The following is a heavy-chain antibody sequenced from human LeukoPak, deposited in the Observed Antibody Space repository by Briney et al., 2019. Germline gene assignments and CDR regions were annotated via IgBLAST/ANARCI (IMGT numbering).Heavy chain of an antibody. J-gene: IGHJ4*02. Sequence: PGESLKIFCRGSGYSFTSYWIGWVLQIPGKGLEWMGTIYPGDSDTRYSPSFQGQVTISADKSISTAYLQWSSLKASDTAMYYCARRDYYDSSGYYYGYWGQGTLVTVSS. CDR3: ARRDYYDSSGYYYGY. CDR1: GYSFTSYW. V-gene: IGHV5-51*01. D-gene: IGHD3-22*01. CDR2: IYPGDSDT.